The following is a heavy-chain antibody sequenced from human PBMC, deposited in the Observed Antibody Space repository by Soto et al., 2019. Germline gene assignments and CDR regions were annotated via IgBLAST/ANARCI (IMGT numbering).Heavy chain of an antibody. CDR3: ARGPLAVLNYFES. D-gene: IGHD2-15*01. J-gene: IGHJ4*02. CDR1: GDTFRNYP. V-gene: IGHV1-69*02. Sequence: QVQLVQSGTEVKKPGSSVKVSCKASGDTFRNYPINWVRQAPGQGLEWMGSIFPLTDIPDYAQNFQARLTISADESTSQAYMELSSLTSDATAMYFCARGPLAVLNYFESWGQGTLVTVSS. CDR2: IFPLTDIP.